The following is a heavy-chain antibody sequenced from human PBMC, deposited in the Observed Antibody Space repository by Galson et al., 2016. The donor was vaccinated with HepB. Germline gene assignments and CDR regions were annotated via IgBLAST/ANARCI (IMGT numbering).Heavy chain of an antibody. CDR1: GDSVSSNSAA. Sequence: CAISGDSVSSNSAAWTWIRQSPLRGLEWLGRTYHRSKWYNDYAVSVKSRITIHPDTSKNQFSLQLNSVTPEDTAVYYCARVRCSTFRCQNWFGPWGQGTLVTVSS. CDR2: TYHRSKWYN. D-gene: IGHD2/OR15-2a*01. V-gene: IGHV6-1*01. J-gene: IGHJ5*02. CDR3: ARVRCSTFRCQNWFGP.